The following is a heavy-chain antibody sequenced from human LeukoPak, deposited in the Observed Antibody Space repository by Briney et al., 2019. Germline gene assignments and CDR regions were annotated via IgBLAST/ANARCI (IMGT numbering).Heavy chain of an antibody. V-gene: IGHV3-74*01. CDR3: ARDHFYVWGSYRYIFDF. CDR2: IQTDGSST. J-gene: IGHJ4*02. D-gene: IGHD3-16*02. Sequence: GGSLRLSCAASGFTFSSYWMHWVRQAPGKGLVWVSRIQTDGSSTNYADSVKGRFTISRDDAKNTLYLQMNSLRAEDTAVYYCARDHFYVWGSYRYIFDFWGQGTLVTVSS. CDR1: GFTFSSYW.